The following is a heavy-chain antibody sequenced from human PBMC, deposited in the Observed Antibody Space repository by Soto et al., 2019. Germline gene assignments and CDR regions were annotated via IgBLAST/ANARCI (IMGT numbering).Heavy chain of an antibody. V-gene: IGHV3-13*04. CDR1: GFTFSSYD. D-gene: IGHD3-10*01. Sequence: GGSLRLSCAASGFTFSSYDMHWVRQATGKGLEWVSAIDTAGATYYPGSVKGRFTISRENAKNSFNLQMNSLRVGDTAVYYCARGGYYGSGPMDVWGQGTTVTVSS. CDR2: IDTAGAT. CDR3: ARGGYYGSGPMDV. J-gene: IGHJ6*02.